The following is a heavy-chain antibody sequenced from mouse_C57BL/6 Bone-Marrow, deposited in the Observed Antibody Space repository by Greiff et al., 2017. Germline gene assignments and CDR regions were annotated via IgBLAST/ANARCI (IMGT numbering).Heavy chain of an antibody. CDR2: IAPSDNET. CDR3: ARSSFYSNYEAY. J-gene: IGHJ3*01. Sequence: VQLQQPGAELVRPGSSVKLSCKASGYTFTSYWMHWVKQRPIQGLEWIGNIAPSDNETQYNQKFKDKATFTVAKSSSTAYMQLSSLTSEDSAVYYCARSSFYSNYEAYWGQGTLVTVSA. D-gene: IGHD2-5*01. V-gene: IGHV1-52*01. CDR1: GYTFTSYW.